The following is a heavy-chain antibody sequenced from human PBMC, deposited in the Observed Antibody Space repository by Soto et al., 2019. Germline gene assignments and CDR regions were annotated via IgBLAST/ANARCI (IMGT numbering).Heavy chain of an antibody. CDR3: AKVLRFLGFDHYYYGMDV. CDR2: IRGNAATT. J-gene: IGHJ6*02. V-gene: IGHV3-23*01. CDR1: GFTFNSYA. Sequence: EVRLLESGGGMAQPGGSLRLSCAASGFTFNSYAMTWVRQAPGKGLEWVSTIRGNAATTYYADSVQGRFTTSRDNSKNTLYLKMENLRADDTAVYYCAKVLRFLGFDHYYYGMDVWGQGTTVTVS. D-gene: IGHD3-3*01.